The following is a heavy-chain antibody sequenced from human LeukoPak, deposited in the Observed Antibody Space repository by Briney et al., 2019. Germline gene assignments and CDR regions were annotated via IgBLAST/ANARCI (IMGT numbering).Heavy chain of an antibody. Sequence: SGTLSLTCAVSGVSISSSTWWSWVRQPPGKGLEWIGEIYHSGSTNYNPSLKSRVTISVDKSKTQFSLRLTSVTAADAAVYYRAGLWSGAYQYYFDCWGQGTPVTVSS. D-gene: IGHD3-10*02. V-gene: IGHV4-4*02. CDR1: GVSISSSTW. CDR2: IYHSGST. CDR3: AGLWSGAYQYYFDC. J-gene: IGHJ4*02.